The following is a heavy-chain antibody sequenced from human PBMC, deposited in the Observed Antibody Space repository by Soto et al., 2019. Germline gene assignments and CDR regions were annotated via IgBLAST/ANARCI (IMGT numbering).Heavy chain of an antibody. V-gene: IGHV3-30-3*01. CDR1: GFTFSSYA. D-gene: IGHD6-6*01. CDR3: ARDIGQLVLDY. J-gene: IGHJ4*02. Sequence: GGSLRLSCAASGFTFSSYAMHWVRQAPGKGLEWVAVISYDGSNKYYADSVKGRFTISRDNSKNTLYLQMNSLRAEDTAVYYCARDIGQLVLDYWGQGTLVTVSS. CDR2: ISYDGSNK.